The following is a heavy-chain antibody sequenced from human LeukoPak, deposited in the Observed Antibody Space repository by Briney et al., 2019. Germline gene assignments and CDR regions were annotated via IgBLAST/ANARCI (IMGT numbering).Heavy chain of an antibody. CDR1: GFSFRSYW. V-gene: IGHV3-72*01. Sequence: GGSLRLSCAASGFSFRSYWMTWVRRAPGKGQEWVGRTRNKAMSHTTEYAASVRGRFTISRDDSKNLLYLQMNSLKIEYTAVYYCARGRRGGSYYGDYYYYMDVWGKGTTVTVSS. CDR3: ARGRRGGSYYGDYYYYMDV. CDR2: TRNKAMSHTT. J-gene: IGHJ6*03. D-gene: IGHD1-26*01.